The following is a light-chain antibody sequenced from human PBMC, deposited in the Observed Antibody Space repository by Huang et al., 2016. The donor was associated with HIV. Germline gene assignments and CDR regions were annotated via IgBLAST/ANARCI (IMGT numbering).Light chain of an antibody. J-gene: IGKJ1*01. CDR3: QQYNNFPWT. CDR2: KTS. Sequence: DIQMTQSPSTLSASVGDRVTITCRASQSFSSWLAWYQQKPEKAPKRLIYKTSTLESGVPSRCSCSRSGTEFTLTSSNLQSDDFAIYYCQQYNNFPWTFGQGTKVEIK. CDR1: QSFSSW. V-gene: IGKV1-5*03.